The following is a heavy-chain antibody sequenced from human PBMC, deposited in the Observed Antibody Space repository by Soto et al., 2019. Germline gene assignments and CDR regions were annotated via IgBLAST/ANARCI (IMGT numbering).Heavy chain of an antibody. J-gene: IGHJ3*02. CDR2: IYYSGST. CDR3: ARVYNWNFAFDI. D-gene: IGHD1-7*01. V-gene: IGHV4-59*01. CDR1: GGSISSYY. Sequence: SETLSLTCTVSGGSISSYYWSWIRQPPGKGLEWIGYIYYSGSTNYNPSLKSRVTISVDTSKNQFSLKLSSVTAADTAVYYCARVYNWNFAFDIWGQGTMVTVSS.